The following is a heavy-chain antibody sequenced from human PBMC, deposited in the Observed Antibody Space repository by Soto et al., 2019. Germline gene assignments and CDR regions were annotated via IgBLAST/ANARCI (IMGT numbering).Heavy chain of an antibody. CDR1: GFTFTYYI. Sequence: GGSLRLSCVASSGFTFTYYIMSWVRQAPGKGLEWFAHISGRGDTTYYADSVKGRFTISRDNFKSTLYLQMNSLRADDTAVYYCVKDRNRNYYRSETDNWAQGTLDIVSS. D-gene: IGHD3-10*01. CDR3: VKDRNRNYYRSETDN. CDR2: ISGRGDTT. J-gene: IGHJ4*01. V-gene: IGHV3-23*01.